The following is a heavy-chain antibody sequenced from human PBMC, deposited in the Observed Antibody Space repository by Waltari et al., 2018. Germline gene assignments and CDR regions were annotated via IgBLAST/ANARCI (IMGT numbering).Heavy chain of an antibody. Sequence: VQLVESGGGLVQPGGSLRLSCAASGFTFKNFAMSWVRQAPGKGLEWVSTITESGETFYADSVKGRFATSRDNYKNTLSLQMNSRRAEDTAVYYCAKRWAIYYFEYWGQGNLVTVSS. V-gene: IGHV3-23*04. CDR2: ITESGET. J-gene: IGHJ4*02. CDR3: AKRWAIYYFEY. CDR1: GFTFKNFA. D-gene: IGHD3-9*01.